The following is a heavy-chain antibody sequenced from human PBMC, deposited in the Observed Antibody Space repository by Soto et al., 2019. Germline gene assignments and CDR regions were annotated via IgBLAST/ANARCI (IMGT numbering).Heavy chain of an antibody. J-gene: IGHJ6*02. CDR2: INPSGGST. Sequence: SAKVSFKASGYTFTSYYMRWVRQAPGQGLEWMGIINPSGGSTRYAQKFQGRVTMTRDTSTSTVYMELSSLRSEDTAVYYCAKAAAGTHYYYYGMDVWRQGTTVTVSS. V-gene: IGHV1-46*01. CDR3: AKAAAGTHYYYYGMDV. D-gene: IGHD6-13*01. CDR1: GYTFTSYY.